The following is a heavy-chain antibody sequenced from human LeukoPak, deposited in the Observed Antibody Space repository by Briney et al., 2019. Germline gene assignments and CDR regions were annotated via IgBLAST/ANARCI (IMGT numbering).Heavy chain of an antibody. Sequence: ASVKVSCKASGYTFTSYYMHWVRQAPGQGLEWMGIINPSGGSTSYAQKFQGRVTMTRDTSTSTVYMELSSLRSEDTAVYYCARDRIVGATNYYYYGMDVWGQGTTVTVS. J-gene: IGHJ6*02. CDR2: INPSGGST. CDR1: GYTFTSYY. D-gene: IGHD1-26*01. V-gene: IGHV1-46*01. CDR3: ARDRIVGATNYYYYGMDV.